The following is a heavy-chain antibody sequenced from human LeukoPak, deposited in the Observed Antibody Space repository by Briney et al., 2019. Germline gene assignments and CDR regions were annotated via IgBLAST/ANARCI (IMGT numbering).Heavy chain of an antibody. CDR3: AKVSTTVTTLGAFDI. CDR1: GFTFSSYG. V-gene: IGHV3-33*06. CDR2: IWYDGSNK. Sequence: GRSLRLSCAASGFTFSSYGMHWVRQAPGKGLEWVAVIWYDGSNKYYADSVKGRFTISRDNSKNTLYLQMNSLRAEDTAVYYCAKVSTTVTTLGAFDIWGQGTMVTVSS. J-gene: IGHJ3*02. D-gene: IGHD4-17*01.